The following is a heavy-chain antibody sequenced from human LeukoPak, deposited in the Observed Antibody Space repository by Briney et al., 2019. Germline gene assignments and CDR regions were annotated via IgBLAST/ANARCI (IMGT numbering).Heavy chain of an antibody. Sequence: AGGSLRLSCAASGFTFNTYAMTWVRQAPGKGLEWVSAISGSGGSTYYADSVKGRFTISRDNSKNTLYLQMNSLRAEDTAVYYCAKGRWELLDLDAFDIWGQGTMVTVSS. J-gene: IGHJ3*02. CDR3: AKGRWELLDLDAFDI. CDR2: ISGSGGST. V-gene: IGHV3-23*01. CDR1: GFTFNTYA. D-gene: IGHD1-26*01.